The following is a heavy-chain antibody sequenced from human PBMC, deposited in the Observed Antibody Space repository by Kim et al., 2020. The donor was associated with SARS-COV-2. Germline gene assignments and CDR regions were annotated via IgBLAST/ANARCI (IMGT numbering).Heavy chain of an antibody. CDR2: IKWNGGST. V-gene: IGHV3-20*01. Sequence: GGSLRLSCAASGFTFDDYGMSWVRQAPGKGLEWVSGIKWNGGSTGYADSVKGRFTISRDNAKNSLYLQMNSLRAEDTALYHCARGGAAAPLTLSYCYYYMGVWGKGTTVTVSS. CDR3: ARGGAAAPLTLSYCYYYMGV. J-gene: IGHJ6*03. CDR1: GFTFDDYG. D-gene: IGHD6-13*01.